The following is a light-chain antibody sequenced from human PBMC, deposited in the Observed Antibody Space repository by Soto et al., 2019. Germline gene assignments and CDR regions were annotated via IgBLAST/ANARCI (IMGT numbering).Light chain of an antibody. CDR3: QQLNSYPIT. V-gene: IGKV1-9*01. Sequence: DIQVTQSPPTLSASVGDRVTITCRASQTISTWMAWYQQKPGKAPKLLIYAAYTLQSGVPSRFSGSGSGTDFTLTISSLQPEDFATYYCQQLNSYPITFGQGTRLEIK. CDR2: AAY. J-gene: IGKJ5*01. CDR1: QTISTW.